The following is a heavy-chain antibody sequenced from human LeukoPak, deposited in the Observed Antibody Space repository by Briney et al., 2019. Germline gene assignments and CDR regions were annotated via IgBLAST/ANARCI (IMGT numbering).Heavy chain of an antibody. CDR3: AKFPPDYYDSSGYHLTGY. Sequence: PSQTLSLTCTVSGGSISSGDYYWSWIRQPPGKGLEWIGYIYYSGSTNYNPSLKSRVTISVDTSKNQFSLKLSSVTAADTAVYYCAKFPPDYYDSSGYHLTGYWGQGTLVTVSS. J-gene: IGHJ4*02. CDR2: IYYSGST. CDR1: GGSISSGDYY. V-gene: IGHV4-61*08. D-gene: IGHD3-22*01.